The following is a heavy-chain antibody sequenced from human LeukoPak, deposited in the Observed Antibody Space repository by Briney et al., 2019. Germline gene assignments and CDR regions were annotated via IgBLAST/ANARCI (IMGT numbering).Heavy chain of an antibody. Sequence: SETLSLTCTVSGGSISSYYWSWIRQPPGKGLEWIGYIYYSGSTNYNPSLKSRVTISVDTSKNQFSLKLSSVTAADTAVYYRARESNIHYYFDYWGQGTLVTVSS. CDR3: ARESNIHYYFDY. CDR2: IYYSGST. V-gene: IGHV4-59*01. J-gene: IGHJ4*02. D-gene: IGHD1/OR15-1a*01. CDR1: GGSISSYY.